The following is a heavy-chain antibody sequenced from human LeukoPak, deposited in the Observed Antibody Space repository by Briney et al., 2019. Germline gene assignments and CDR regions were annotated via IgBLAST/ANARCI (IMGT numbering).Heavy chain of an antibody. V-gene: IGHV3-74*01. D-gene: IGHD3-9*01. CDR1: GFTFSSYW. CDR3: AREPFEVSSY. J-gene: IGHJ4*02. CDR2: INTDGSAT. Sequence: GGSLRLSCAASGFTFSSYWMHWVRQVPGKGPLWVARINTDGSATNYADSVKGRFTISRDNAKNTLYLQMNSLRAEDAAVYYCAREPFEVSSYWGQGTLVTVSS.